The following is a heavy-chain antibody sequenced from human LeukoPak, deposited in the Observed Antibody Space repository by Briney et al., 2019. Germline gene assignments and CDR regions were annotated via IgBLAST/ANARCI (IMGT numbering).Heavy chain of an antibody. Sequence: PGGSLRLSCAASGFTLSSYAMSCVRQAPGKGLEWVSFIIGAGGGSTYYADSMKGRFTISRDNSKNTVYLQMNSLRAEDTALYSCARGGSSSWYPNFDYWGQGTLVTVSS. CDR2: IIGAGGGST. V-gene: IGHV3-23*01. D-gene: IGHD6-13*01. CDR1: GFTLSSYA. J-gene: IGHJ4*02. CDR3: ARGGSSSWYPNFDY.